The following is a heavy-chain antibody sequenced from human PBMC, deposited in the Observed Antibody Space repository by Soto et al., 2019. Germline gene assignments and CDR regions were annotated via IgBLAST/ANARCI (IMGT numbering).Heavy chain of an antibody. Sequence: PGGSLRLSCAASGFTFSSDCMHWVRQAPGKGLEWVAVISHDGSNKYYADSVKGRFTISRDNSKNTLYLQMNSLRAEDTAVYYCAKGILWFGELLYYYYMDVWGKGTTVTVSS. CDR1: GFTFSSDC. D-gene: IGHD3-10*01. CDR3: AKGILWFGELLYYYYMDV. J-gene: IGHJ6*03. V-gene: IGHV3-30*18. CDR2: ISHDGSNK.